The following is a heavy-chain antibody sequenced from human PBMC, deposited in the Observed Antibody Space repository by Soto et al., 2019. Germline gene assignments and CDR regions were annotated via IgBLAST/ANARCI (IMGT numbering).Heavy chain of an antibody. CDR3: AKKVPGSNPLDS. CDR2: IFYSGST. Sequence: PSETLSLTCTVSGGSISSYDGSWIRQPPGKGLEWIGYIFYSGSTNYNPSLKSRVTISVDTSKNQFSLKLSSVTAADTAVYYCAKKVPGSNPLDSWGQGALVTVSS. J-gene: IGHJ4*02. V-gene: IGHV4-59*08. D-gene: IGHD1-1*01. CDR1: GGSISSYD.